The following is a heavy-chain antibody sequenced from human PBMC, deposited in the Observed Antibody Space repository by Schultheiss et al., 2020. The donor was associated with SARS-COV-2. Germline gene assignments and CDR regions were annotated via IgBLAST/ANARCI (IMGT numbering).Heavy chain of an antibody. CDR3: ARERFVDTTLVLDY. J-gene: IGHJ4*02. V-gene: IGHV4-39*07. CDR2: INHSGST. Sequence: SETLSLTCTVSGGSISSSSYYWGWIRQPPGKGLEWIGEINHSGSTNYNPSLKSRVTISVDKSKNQFSLKLSSVTAADTAVYYCARERFVDTTLVLDYWGQGTVVTVSS. D-gene: IGHD5-18*01. CDR1: GGSISSSSYY.